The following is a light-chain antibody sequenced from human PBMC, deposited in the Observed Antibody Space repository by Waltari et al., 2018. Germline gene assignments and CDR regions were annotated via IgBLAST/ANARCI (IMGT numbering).Light chain of an antibody. V-gene: IGLV2-23*02. CDR3: CSYAGRNVWV. Sequence: QSALPQPASVSGSPGQSVTIACTGTRSNVGFYKLVSWYQQHPDKAPKLMIYEVLERPSGISNRFSGSKSGDTASLTISGLRAEDEADYYCCSYAGRNVWVFGGGTKLTVL. CDR2: EVL. J-gene: IGLJ3*02. CDR1: RSNVGFYKL.